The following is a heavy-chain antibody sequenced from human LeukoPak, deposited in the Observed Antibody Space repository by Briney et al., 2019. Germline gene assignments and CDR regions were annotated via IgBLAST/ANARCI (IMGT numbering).Heavy chain of an antibody. D-gene: IGHD6-19*01. J-gene: IGHJ4*02. CDR1: GFPFSSYW. Sequence: PGESLRLSCAASGFPFSSYWMHWVRQAPGKGLVWVSRVNHQGSGTSYTDSVKGRFPISRDNAKDALHLRMDNLRVEDTAVYYCARARWSSAGWFLGYWGEGTLVTVSS. CDR3: ARARWSSAGWFLGY. V-gene: IGHV3-74*01. CDR2: VNHQGSGT.